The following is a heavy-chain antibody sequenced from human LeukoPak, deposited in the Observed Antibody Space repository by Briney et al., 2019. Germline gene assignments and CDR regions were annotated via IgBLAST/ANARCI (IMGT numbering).Heavy chain of an antibody. Sequence: GGSLRLSCAASGFTFSSYGMSWVRQAPGKGLEWVSAISGSGGSTYYADSVKGRFTISRDNSKNTLYLQMNSLRAEDTAVSYCAKDQFNYYGSGSYYRGAFDIWGQGTMVTVSS. D-gene: IGHD3-10*01. J-gene: IGHJ3*02. CDR2: ISGSGGST. CDR3: AKDQFNYYGSGSYYRGAFDI. CDR1: GFTFSSYG. V-gene: IGHV3-23*01.